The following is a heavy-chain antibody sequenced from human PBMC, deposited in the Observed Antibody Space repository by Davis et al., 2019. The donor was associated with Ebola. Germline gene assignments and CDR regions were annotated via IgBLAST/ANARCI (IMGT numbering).Heavy chain of an antibody. J-gene: IGHJ4*02. CDR2: IHYDGSA. D-gene: IGHD6-19*01. Sequence: GSLRLSCTVSGGSISSSSYYWGWIRQPPGKGLEWLGSIHYDGSAYYNPSIRSRLATSVDDSKNQFSLKLTSVTAADTAVYYCARPNVGQWLSFHYWGQGTLVTVSS. V-gene: IGHV4-39*07. CDR3: ARPNVGQWLSFHY. CDR1: GGSISSSSYY.